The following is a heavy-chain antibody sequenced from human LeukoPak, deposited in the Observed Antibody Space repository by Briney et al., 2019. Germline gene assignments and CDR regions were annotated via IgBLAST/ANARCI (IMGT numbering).Heavy chain of an antibody. CDR3: ARLGRADSGYYVAYDI. J-gene: IGHJ3*02. D-gene: IGHD3-22*01. V-gene: IGHV4-39*07. CDR2: IYYSGST. CDR1: GGSISSSSYY. Sequence: SETLSLTCTVSGGSISSSSYYWGWICQPPGKGLEWIGSIYYSGSTYYNPSLKSRVTTSVDTSKNQFSLKLSSVTAADTAFYYCARLGRADSGYYVAYDIWGQGTMVTVSS.